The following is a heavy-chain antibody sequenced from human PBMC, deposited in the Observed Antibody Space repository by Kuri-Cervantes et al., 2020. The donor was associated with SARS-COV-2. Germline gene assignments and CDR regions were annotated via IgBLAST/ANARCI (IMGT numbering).Heavy chain of an antibody. V-gene: IGHV1-18*01. CDR1: GGTFSSYA. D-gene: IGHD6-13*01. Sequence: ASVKVSCKASGGTFSSYAISWVRQAPGQGLEWMGGISAYNGNTNYAQKLQGRVTMTTDTSTSTAYMGLRSLRSDDTAVYYCARVLAAALDYWGQGTLVTVSS. CDR3: ARVLAAALDY. J-gene: IGHJ4*02. CDR2: ISAYNGNT.